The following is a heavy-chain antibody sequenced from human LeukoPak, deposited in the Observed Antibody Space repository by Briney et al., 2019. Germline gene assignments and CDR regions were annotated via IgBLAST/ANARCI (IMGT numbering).Heavy chain of an antibody. V-gene: IGHV4-39*07. D-gene: IGHD5-18*01. CDR2: IYYSGST. CDR3: ARGGYSYGASYYYYYMDV. J-gene: IGHJ6*03. CDR1: GGSIRSSTYY. Sequence: SETLSLTCTVSGGSIRSSTYYWGWIRQPPGKGLEWIGIIYYSGSTNCNPSLKSRVTISVDTSKNQFSLKLSSVIAADTAVYYCARGGYSYGASYYYYYMDVWGKGTTVTVSS.